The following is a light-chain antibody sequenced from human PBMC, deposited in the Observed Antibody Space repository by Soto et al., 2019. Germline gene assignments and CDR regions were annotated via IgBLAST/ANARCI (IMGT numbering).Light chain of an antibody. Sequence: DIQMTQSPSTLSASVGDRVTITCRASQSISSGLAWYQQKPGKAPKLLIYKASSLESGVPSRFSGSGSGTEFTLTISSLQPDDFATYYCQQYNSSPRTFGQGTKVEIK. CDR1: QSISSG. V-gene: IGKV1-5*03. CDR3: QQYNSSPRT. J-gene: IGKJ1*01. CDR2: KAS.